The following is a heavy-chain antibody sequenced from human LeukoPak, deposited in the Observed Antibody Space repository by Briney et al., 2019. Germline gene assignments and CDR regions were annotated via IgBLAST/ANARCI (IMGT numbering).Heavy chain of an antibody. CDR2: ISWNSGSI. CDR3: AKDIGQWLGKYYFDY. Sequence: GRSPRLSCAASGFTFDDYAMHWVQQAPGKGLEWVSGISWNSGSIGYADSVKGRFTISRDNAKNSLYLQMNSLRAEDTALYYCAKDIGQWLGKYYFDYWGQGTLVTVSS. V-gene: IGHV3-9*01. D-gene: IGHD6-19*01. J-gene: IGHJ4*02. CDR1: GFTFDDYA.